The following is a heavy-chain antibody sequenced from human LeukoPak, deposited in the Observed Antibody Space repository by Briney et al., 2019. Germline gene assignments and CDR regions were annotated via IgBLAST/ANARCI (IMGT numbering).Heavy chain of an antibody. V-gene: IGHV1-24*01. Sequence: ASVKVSCKVSGYTLTELSMHWVRQAPGKGLEWMGGFDPEDGETIYAQKFQGRVTMTEDTSTDTAYMELSSLRSEDTAVYYCATTYSSSWHVSHYYYGMDVWGKGTTVTVSS. CDR2: FDPEDGET. D-gene: IGHD6-13*01. CDR3: ATTYSSSWHVSHYYYGMDV. J-gene: IGHJ6*04. CDR1: GYTLTELS.